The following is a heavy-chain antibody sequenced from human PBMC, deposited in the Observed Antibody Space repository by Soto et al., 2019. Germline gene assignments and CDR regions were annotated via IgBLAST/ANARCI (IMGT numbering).Heavy chain of an antibody. CDR3: VGQSAAGALDY. Sequence: QTLSLTCAISGDSVSSNSAAWSWIRQSPSRGLEWLGRTYYRSKWYNGYAVSVKSRITINPDTSRNQFSLQLNSVTPEDTAVYYCVGQSAAGALDYWGQGTPVTVSS. D-gene: IGHD6-19*01. J-gene: IGHJ4*02. CDR2: TYYRSKWYN. V-gene: IGHV6-1*01. CDR1: GDSVSSNSAA.